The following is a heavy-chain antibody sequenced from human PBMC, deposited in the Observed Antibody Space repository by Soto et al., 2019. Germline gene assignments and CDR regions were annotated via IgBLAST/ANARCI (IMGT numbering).Heavy chain of an antibody. V-gene: IGHV5-51*01. CDR3: ARLSVLPPGTGYYGMDV. CDR1: GYSFTSYW. J-gene: IGHJ6*02. CDR2: IYPGDSDT. D-gene: IGHD2-15*01. Sequence: GESLKISCKGSGYSFTSYWIGWVRQMPGKGLEWVGIIYPGDSDTRYSPSFQGQVTISADKSISTAYLQWSSLKASDTAMYYCARLSVLPPGTGYYGMDVWGQGTTVTVSS.